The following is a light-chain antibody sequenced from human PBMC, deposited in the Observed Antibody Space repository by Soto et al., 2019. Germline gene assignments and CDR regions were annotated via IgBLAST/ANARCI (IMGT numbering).Light chain of an antibody. CDR1: QSISTY. V-gene: IGKV1-39*01. Sequence: DIQMTQSPSSLSASVGDRITITCRASQSISTYLNWYQQRPGRAPKLLIYEASSLQSGVPSRFGGSGSATEFTLTISSLQSEDFAVYYCQQYSQWPLTFGGGTKVDIK. CDR3: QQYSQWPLT. CDR2: EAS. J-gene: IGKJ4*01.